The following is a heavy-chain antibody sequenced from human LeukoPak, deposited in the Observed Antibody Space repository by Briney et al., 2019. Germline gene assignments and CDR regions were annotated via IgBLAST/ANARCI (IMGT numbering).Heavy chain of an antibody. V-gene: IGHV3-53*01. CDR2: IYSGGST. Sequence: GGSLRLSCAASGFTVSSYYMSWVRQAPGKGLEWLSVIYSGGSTSYADSVKGRFAISRDDSKNTLYLQMSSLRAEDTAMYYCAGGTGGYSYGYYYWGQGTLVTVSS. J-gene: IGHJ4*02. D-gene: IGHD5-18*01. CDR3: AGGTGGYSYGYYY. CDR1: GFTVSSYY.